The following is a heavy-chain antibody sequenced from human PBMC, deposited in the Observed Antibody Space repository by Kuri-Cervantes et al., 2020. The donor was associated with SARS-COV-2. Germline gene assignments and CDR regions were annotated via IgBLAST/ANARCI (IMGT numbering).Heavy chain of an antibody. J-gene: IGHJ4*02. CDR1: GFTFSSYG. CDR2: ISSSSSTI. Sequence: GESLKISCAASGFTFSSYGMNWVRQAPGKGLEWVSYISSSSSTIYYADSVKGRFTISRDNAKNSLYLQMNSLRAEDTAVYYCARDCSSTSCYFGSAGDFDYWGQGTLVTVSS. D-gene: IGHD2-2*01. V-gene: IGHV3-48*01. CDR3: ARDCSSTSCYFGSAGDFDY.